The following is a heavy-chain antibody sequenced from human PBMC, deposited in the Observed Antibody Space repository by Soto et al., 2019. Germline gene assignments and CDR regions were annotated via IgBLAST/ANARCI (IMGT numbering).Heavy chain of an antibody. CDR2: ISWNSVVI. J-gene: IGHJ6*02. D-gene: IGHD2-15*01. CDR1: GSTFDDYA. V-gene: IGHV3-9*01. CDR3: AKDVRGTYYYGMDV. Sequence: PGGSLRLSCTAAGSTFDDYARYWVRQAPGKGLEWVSGISWNSVVIGYADSVKGRFTISRDNAKNSVFLQMNSLRAEDTALYYCAKDVRGTYYYGMDVWGQGTTVTVSS.